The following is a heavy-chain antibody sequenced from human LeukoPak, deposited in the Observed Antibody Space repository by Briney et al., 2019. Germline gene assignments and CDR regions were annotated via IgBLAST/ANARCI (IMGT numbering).Heavy chain of an antibody. V-gene: IGHV4-39*01. CDR3: ASRHCSSTSCYTSWFDP. CDR2: IYDSGST. CDR1: GGSISSSSYY. Sequence: PSETLSLTCTVSGGSISSSSYYWGWIRQPPGKGLEWIGRIYDSGSTYYNPSLKSRVNISVATSKNQFSLKLRSVTAADTAVYYCASRHCSSTSCYTSWFDPWGQGTLVTVSS. J-gene: IGHJ5*02. D-gene: IGHD2-2*02.